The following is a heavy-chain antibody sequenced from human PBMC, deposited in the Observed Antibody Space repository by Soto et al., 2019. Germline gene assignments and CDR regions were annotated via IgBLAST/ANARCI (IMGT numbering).Heavy chain of an antibody. CDR3: AKQTQQLVRGRLDY. CDR1: GFTFSSYA. J-gene: IGHJ4*02. V-gene: IGHV3-23*01. D-gene: IGHD6-13*01. Sequence: PGGSLRLSCAASGFTFSSYAMSWVRQAPGKGLEWVSAISGSGGSTYYADSVKGRFTISRDNSKNTLYLQMNSLRAEDTAVYYCAKQTQQLVRGRLDYWGQGTLVTVSS. CDR2: ISGSGGST.